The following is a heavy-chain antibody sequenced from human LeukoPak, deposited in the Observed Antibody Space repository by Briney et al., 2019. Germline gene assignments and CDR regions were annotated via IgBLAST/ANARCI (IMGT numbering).Heavy chain of an antibody. D-gene: IGHD3-3*01. J-gene: IGHJ3*02. Sequence: PSETLSLTCTVSGGSISSGDYYWSWIRQPPGKGLEWFGYIYYSGSTYYNPSVKSRVTISVDTSKNQFSLKLSSVTAADTAVYYCARDVRRITIFGVVIKAFDIWGQGTMVTVSS. CDR1: GGSISSGDYY. CDR2: IYYSGST. V-gene: IGHV4-30-4*08. CDR3: ARDVRRITIFGVVIKAFDI.